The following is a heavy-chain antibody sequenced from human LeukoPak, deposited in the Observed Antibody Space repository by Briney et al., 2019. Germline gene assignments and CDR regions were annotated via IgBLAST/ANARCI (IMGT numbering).Heavy chain of an antibody. Sequence: GGSLRLSCEASGFIFSNYAMSWLHQAPGKGLEWVSTIHDRNYYADSVKGRFTISRDNSRSTLYLQMDSLRAEDTAVYYCAKDQPTDGYNSIWGRGTLVTVSS. D-gene: IGHD5-24*01. CDR2: IHDRN. CDR3: AKDQPTDGYNSI. J-gene: IGHJ4*02. V-gene: IGHV3-23*01. CDR1: GFIFSNYA.